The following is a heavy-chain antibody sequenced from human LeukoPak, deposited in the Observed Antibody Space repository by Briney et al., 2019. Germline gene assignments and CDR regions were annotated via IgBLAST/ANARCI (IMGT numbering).Heavy chain of an antibody. Sequence: SGPTLVKPSETLSLTCTVSGGSISSYYWSWIRQPPGKGLEWIGYIYYSGSTYYNPSLKSRVTISVDTSKNQFSLKLSSVTAADTAVYYCGRLDLGPADYDYGERAAGRVDYWGQGTLVTVSS. CDR2: IYYSGST. CDR3: GRLDLGPADYDYGERAAGRVDY. J-gene: IGHJ4*02. D-gene: IGHD4-17*01. CDR1: GGSISSYY. V-gene: IGHV4-59*08.